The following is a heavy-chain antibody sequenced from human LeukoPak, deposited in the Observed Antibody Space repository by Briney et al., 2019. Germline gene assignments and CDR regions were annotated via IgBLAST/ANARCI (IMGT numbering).Heavy chain of an antibody. CDR3: AKDSRGTIPSYTFDP. J-gene: IGHJ5*02. CDR2: ISYDGRNK. CDR1: GFTFNNYG. V-gene: IGHV3-30*18. D-gene: IGHD2-15*01. Sequence: GGSLRLSCAASGFTFNNYGMHWVRQAPGKGLEWVAVISYDGRNKHYPDSVKGRFTISRDISTDTLWLQMNSLRAEDTAVYYCAKDSRGTIPSYTFDPWGQGTLVTVSS.